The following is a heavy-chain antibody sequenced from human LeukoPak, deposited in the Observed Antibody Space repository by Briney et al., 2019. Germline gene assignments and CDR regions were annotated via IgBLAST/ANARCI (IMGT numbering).Heavy chain of an antibody. CDR3: ARETGSGSYSYYYYYMDV. Sequence: PSETLSLNCTVSAGSISSYYWSWIRQPAGKGLEWIGRIYTSGSTNYNPSLKSRVTMSVDTSKNQFSLKLSSVTAADTAVYYCARETGSGSYSYYYYYMDVWGKGTTVTVSS. D-gene: IGHD1-26*01. CDR1: AGSISSYY. J-gene: IGHJ6*03. V-gene: IGHV4-4*07. CDR2: IYTSGST.